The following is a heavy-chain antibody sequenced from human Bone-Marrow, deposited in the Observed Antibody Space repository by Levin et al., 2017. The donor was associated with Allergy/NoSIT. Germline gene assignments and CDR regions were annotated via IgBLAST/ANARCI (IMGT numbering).Heavy chain of an antibody. J-gene: IGHJ4*02. Sequence: GGSLRLSCAVSGFTFSSYAMSWVRQAPGKGLEWVSTITGSDGSTYYADSVKGRVTISRDNSKKTSYLQMNSLRAEDTAVYYCAKMSDYYGSGSSFFDSWGQGTLVTVSS. D-gene: IGHD3-10*01. V-gene: IGHV3-23*01. CDR3: AKMSDYYGSGSSFFDS. CDR2: ITGSDGST. CDR1: GFTFSSYA.